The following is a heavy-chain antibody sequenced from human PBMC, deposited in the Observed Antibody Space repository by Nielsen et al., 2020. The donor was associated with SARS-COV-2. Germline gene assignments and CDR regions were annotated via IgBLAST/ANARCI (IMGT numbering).Heavy chain of an antibody. D-gene: IGHD6-19*01. CDR3: AGGVGDSSGWYYFDY. V-gene: IGHV4-34*01. Sequence: GSLRLSCAVYGGSFRGYYWNWIRQPPGKGLEWIGEIDHSGSTNYNPSLKSRVTISVDTSQNQISLKLSSVTAADTAVYYCAGGVGDSSGWYYFDYWGQGTLVTVSS. CDR1: GGSFRGYY. J-gene: IGHJ4*02. CDR2: IDHSGST.